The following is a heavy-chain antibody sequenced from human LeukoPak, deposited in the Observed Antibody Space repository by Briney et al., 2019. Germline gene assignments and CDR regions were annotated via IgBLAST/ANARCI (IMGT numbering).Heavy chain of an antibody. Sequence: SETLSLTCTVSGGSISSSSYYWGWIRQPPGKGLEWIGSIYYSGSTYYNPSLKSRVTISVDTSKNQFSLKLSSVTAADTAVYYCARLRGYGSGSSDYWGQGTLVTVSS. CDR1: GGSISSSSYY. J-gene: IGHJ4*02. V-gene: IGHV4-39*07. CDR3: ARLRGYGSGSSDY. CDR2: IYYSGST. D-gene: IGHD3-10*01.